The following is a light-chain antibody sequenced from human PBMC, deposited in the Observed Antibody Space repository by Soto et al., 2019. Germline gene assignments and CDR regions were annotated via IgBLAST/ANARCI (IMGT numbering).Light chain of an antibody. Sequence: IQMTQSPSSLSASVGDRVTITCRASQGIRNDLGWYQQKPGKAPKLLIYKASTLKSGVPSRFSGSGSGTEFTLTISSLQPGDYATYYCQHYNSYPWTFGQGTKVDI. CDR3: QHYNSYPWT. CDR2: KAS. J-gene: IGKJ1*01. V-gene: IGKV1-17*01. CDR1: QGIRND.